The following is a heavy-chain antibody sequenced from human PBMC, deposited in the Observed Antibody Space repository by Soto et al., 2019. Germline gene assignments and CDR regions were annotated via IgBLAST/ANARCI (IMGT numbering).Heavy chain of an antibody. CDR3: ARLRGSWQSWFYP. V-gene: IGHV4-31*03. D-gene: IGHD6-13*01. CDR2: IYYSGNT. CDR1: GGSISSDDFY. Sequence: QVQLQESGPGLVKPSQTLSLTCTVSGGSISSDDFYWSWIRQHPGKGLEWMWYIYYSGNTYYNPSVKSRVTILVDTSKNHFSLKVSSVTAADTAVYYCARLRGSWQSWFYPWGQGTRVTVSS. J-gene: IGHJ5*02.